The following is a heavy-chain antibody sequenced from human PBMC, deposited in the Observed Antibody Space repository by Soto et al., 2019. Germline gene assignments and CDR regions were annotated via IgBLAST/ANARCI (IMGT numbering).Heavy chain of an antibody. Sequence: SETLSLTCGVSGGSISNNNWWSWVRQSPGKGLEWIVEIHHSGSTKYNPSVKSRVTISVDKXKNQFSLNLGSVTAADTAVYCCVRCPRSGWNAWGQGTMVTVSS. CDR3: VRCPRSGWNA. V-gene: IGHV4-4*01. D-gene: IGHD6-19*01. CDR2: IHHSGST. J-gene: IGHJ5*02. CDR1: GGSISNNNW.